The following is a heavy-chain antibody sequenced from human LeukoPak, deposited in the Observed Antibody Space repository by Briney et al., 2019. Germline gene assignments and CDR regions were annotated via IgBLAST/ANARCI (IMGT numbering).Heavy chain of an antibody. V-gene: IGHV3-9*01. Sequence: GGSLRLSCAASGFTFDDYAMHWVRQVPGKGLEWVSGISWNSGSIGYADSVKGRFTTSRDNAKNSLYLQMNSLRAEDTALYYCAKDIFTGIAAAGAIDYWGQGTLVTVSS. D-gene: IGHD6-13*01. J-gene: IGHJ4*02. CDR2: ISWNSGSI. CDR1: GFTFDDYA. CDR3: AKDIFTGIAAAGAIDY.